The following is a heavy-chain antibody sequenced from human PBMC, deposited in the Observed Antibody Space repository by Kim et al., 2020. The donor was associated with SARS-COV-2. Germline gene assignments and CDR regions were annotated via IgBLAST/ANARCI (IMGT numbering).Heavy chain of an antibody. D-gene: IGHD2-21*01. V-gene: IGHV3-23*01. CDR2: IDGSDGTT. J-gene: IGHJ4*02. CDR3: MKGGWGWIWDH. CDR1: GFTFTGHA. Sequence: GESLRLSCTTSGFTFTGHAMSWVRQPPGKGLEWVSSIDGSDGTTYYVDSVKGRFTISRDDSKNTLYLQMSALRGDDTAVYYCMKGGWGWIWDHWGQGTLVTVSS.